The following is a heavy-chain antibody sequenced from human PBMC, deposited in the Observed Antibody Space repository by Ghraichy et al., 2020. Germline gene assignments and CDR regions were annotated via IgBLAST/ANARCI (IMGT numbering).Heavy chain of an antibody. Sequence: ASVKVSCKASGYTFVSHGISWVRQAPGQGLEWMGWISGYNGKTNFAHRFQDRITLTTDTSTSTAYMELSSLKSDDTALYYCARVESTAAYWVRGTLVTVTS. J-gene: IGHJ2*01. V-gene: IGHV1-18*04. CDR2: ISGYNGKT. D-gene: IGHD5-24*01. CDR3: ARVESTAAY. CDR1: GYTFVSHG.